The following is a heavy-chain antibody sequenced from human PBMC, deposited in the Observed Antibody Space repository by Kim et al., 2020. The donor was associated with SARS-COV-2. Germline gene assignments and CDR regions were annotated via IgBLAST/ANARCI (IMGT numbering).Heavy chain of an antibody. CDR1: GFKFSDYS. D-gene: IGHD2-21*02. CDR2: IKEDGSEK. J-gene: IGHJ4*02. Sequence: GGSLRLSCAASGFKFSDYSMSWVRQARGKGLQWVANIKEDGSEKDYVDSVKGRFTISRDNARNSVYLQMDSLGADDTAGYYWARVDLDTAYRPLDYWGQG. CDR3: ARVDLDTAYRPLDY. V-gene: IGHV3-7*01.